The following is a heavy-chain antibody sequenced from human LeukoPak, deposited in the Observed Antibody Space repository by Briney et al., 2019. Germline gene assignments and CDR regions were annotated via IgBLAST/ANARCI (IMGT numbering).Heavy chain of an antibody. CDR2: VSIGGTNT. V-gene: IGHV3-23*01. Sequence: GGSLRLSCAASGFTFSSYAMSWVRQAPGKGLEWGSAVSIGGTNTYYADSGKGRFTISRDNSKNTLYLQMNSLRVEDTAVYYCAKDRTTVSYWYFDLWGRGTLVTVSS. D-gene: IGHD4-17*01. J-gene: IGHJ2*01. CDR3: AKDRTTVSYWYFDL. CDR1: GFTFSSYA.